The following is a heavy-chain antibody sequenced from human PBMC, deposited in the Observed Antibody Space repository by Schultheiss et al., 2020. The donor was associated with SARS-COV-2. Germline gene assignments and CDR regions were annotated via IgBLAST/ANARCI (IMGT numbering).Heavy chain of an antibody. CDR3: ASEVKYYYDSSGYYYGGDY. V-gene: IGHV4-39*01. CDR1: GGSISGSSYY. J-gene: IGHJ4*02. D-gene: IGHD3-22*01. Sequence: SETLSLTCTVSGGSISGSSYYWGWIRQPPGKGLEWIGSIYYSGSTYYNPSLKSRVTISVDTSKNQFSLKLSPVTAADTAVYYCASEVKYYYDSSGYYYGGDYWGQGTLVTVSS. CDR2: IYYSGST.